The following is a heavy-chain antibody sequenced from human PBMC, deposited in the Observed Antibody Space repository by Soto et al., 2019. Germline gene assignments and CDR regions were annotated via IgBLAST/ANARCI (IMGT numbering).Heavy chain of an antibody. D-gene: IGHD3-9*01. Sequence: PSETLSLTCTVSGGPISNYYWSWIRQPPGKGLEYIGYIYYSGSTNYNPSLKSRVTISVDTSKNQFSLKLNSVTAADTAVYYCARHRTGLDSWGQGTLVTVSS. CDR2: IYYSGST. J-gene: IGHJ4*02. CDR1: GGPISNYY. CDR3: ARHRTGLDS. V-gene: IGHV4-59*08.